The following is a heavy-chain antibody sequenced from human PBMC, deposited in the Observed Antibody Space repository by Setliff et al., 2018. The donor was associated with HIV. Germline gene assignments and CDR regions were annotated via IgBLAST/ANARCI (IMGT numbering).Heavy chain of an antibody. V-gene: IGHV4-61*01. CDR1: GGSISRGSYS. CDR3: ARGRGSSSSWPIDY. D-gene: IGHD6-13*01. J-gene: IGHJ4*02. CDR2: IYYSGST. Sequence: SETLSLTCTVSGGSISRGSYSWGWIRQPPGKGLEWIGHIYYSGSTNYNPSLKSRVTISVDTSRNQFSLNLSSVTAADTAVYFCARGRGSSSSWPIDYWGQGTLVTVSS.